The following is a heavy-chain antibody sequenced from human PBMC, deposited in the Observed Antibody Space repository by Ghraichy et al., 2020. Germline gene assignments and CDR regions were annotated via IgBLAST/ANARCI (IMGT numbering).Heavy chain of an antibody. Sequence: GESLNISCAASGFTFSNAWMSWVRQAPGKGLEWVGRIKSKSNGGTIDYAAPVKGRFTISRDDSKSMVYLQMNSLKTEDTALYYCTTGWFFDNWGQGTLVTVSS. V-gene: IGHV3-15*01. CDR3: TTGWFFDN. J-gene: IGHJ4*02. CDR1: GFTFSNAW. D-gene: IGHD6-19*01. CDR2: IKSKSNGGTI.